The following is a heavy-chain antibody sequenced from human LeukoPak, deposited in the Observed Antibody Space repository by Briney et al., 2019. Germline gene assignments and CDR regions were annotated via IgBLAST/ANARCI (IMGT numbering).Heavy chain of an antibody. J-gene: IGHJ4*02. Sequence: PSETLSLTCTVSGRSFIIYYWSWIPQPPGRGLEWIGYIYYSGTTNYNPSLKSRLTISVDTSKNQFSLKLSSVTAADTAIYYCARASIFGVVRAIDYWGQGTLVTVSS. V-gene: IGHV4-59*01. D-gene: IGHD3-3*01. CDR1: GRSFIIYY. CDR3: ARASIFGVVRAIDY. CDR2: IYYSGTT.